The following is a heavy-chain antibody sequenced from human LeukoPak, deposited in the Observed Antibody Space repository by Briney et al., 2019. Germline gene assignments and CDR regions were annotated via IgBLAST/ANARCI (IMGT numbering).Heavy chain of an antibody. CDR2: MRFDGTSK. Sequence: GGSLRLSCTTSGFTFSSYGMHWVRQPPGKGLEWVTFMRFDGTSKYSADSVKGRFTISRDNSNNTLFLQMNSLRTDDTAMYYCAKGRSYYDVLTGTAEYFQNWGQGTLVIVSS. V-gene: IGHV3-30*02. D-gene: IGHD3-9*01. CDR3: AKGRSYYDVLTGTAEYFQN. J-gene: IGHJ1*01. CDR1: GFTFSSYG.